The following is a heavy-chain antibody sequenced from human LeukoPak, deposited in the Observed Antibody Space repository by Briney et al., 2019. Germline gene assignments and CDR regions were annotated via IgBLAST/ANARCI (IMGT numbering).Heavy chain of an antibody. V-gene: IGHV3-23*01. CDR1: GFTFSSYA. D-gene: IGHD1-26*01. Sequence: GGSLRLSCAASGFTFSSYAMSWVRQAPGKGLEWVSVISGSGGSTYSADSVKGRFTISRDNSKNTLYLQMNSLRAEDTAVYSCAKSQDGGRLFHFDYWGQGTLVTVSS. J-gene: IGHJ4*02. CDR3: AKSQDGGRLFHFDY. CDR2: ISGSGGST.